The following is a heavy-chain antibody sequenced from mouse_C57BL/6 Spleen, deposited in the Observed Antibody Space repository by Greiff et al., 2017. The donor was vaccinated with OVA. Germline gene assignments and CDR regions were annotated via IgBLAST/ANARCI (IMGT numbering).Heavy chain of an antibody. D-gene: IGHD1-1*01. CDR2: IYPSDSET. V-gene: IGHV1-61*01. Sequence: QVQLQQPGAELVRPGSSVKLSCKASGYTFTSYWMAWVKQRPGQGLEWIGNIYPSDSETHYNQKFKDKATLTVDKSSSTAYMQLSSLTSEDSAVYYCARERDLSGGFAYWGQGTLVTVSA. CDR3: ARERDLSGGFAY. J-gene: IGHJ3*01. CDR1: GYTFTSYW.